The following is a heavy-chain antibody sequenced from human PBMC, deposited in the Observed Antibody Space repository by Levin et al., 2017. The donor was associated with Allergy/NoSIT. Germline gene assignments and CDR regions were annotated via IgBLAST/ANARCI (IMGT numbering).Heavy chain of an antibody. J-gene: IGHJ4*02. V-gene: IGHV1-2*06. CDR2: INPNSGGT. CDR1: GYTFTGYY. D-gene: IGHD3-9*01. CDR3: ARETYDILTGYYPSRVHYFDY. Sequence: ASVKVSCKASGYTFTGYYMHWVRQAPGQGLEWMGRINPNSGGTNYAQKFQGRVTMTRDTSITTTYMELSRLRSDDTAVYYCARETYDILTGYYPSRVHYFDYWGQGTLVTVSS.